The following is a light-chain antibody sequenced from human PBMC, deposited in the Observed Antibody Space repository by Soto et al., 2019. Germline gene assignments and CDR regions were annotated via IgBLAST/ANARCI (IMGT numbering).Light chain of an antibody. J-gene: IGKJ1*01. CDR2: RAS. CDR3: QQYHIYSWT. Sequence: DIQMTQSPSTLSASVGDRVTITCRASQDIGTWLAWYQQKPEKAPKVLIYRASHLESGVPSRFSASGSGTEFSLTINSLQADDFATYYCQQYHIYSWTFSQGTKVEIK. V-gene: IGKV1-5*03. CDR1: QDIGTW.